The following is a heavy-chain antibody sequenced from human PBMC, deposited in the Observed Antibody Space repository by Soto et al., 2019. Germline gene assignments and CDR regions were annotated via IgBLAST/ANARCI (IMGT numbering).Heavy chain of an antibody. CDR2: INHSGST. D-gene: IGHD3-10*01. Sequence: SETLSLTCAVYGGSFSGYYWSWIRQPPGKGLEWIGEINHSGSTNYNPSLKSRVTISVDTSKNQFSLKLSSVTAADTAVYYCARSQILLWFGELPYYFDYWGQGTLVTVSS. CDR1: GGSFSGYY. J-gene: IGHJ4*02. V-gene: IGHV4-34*01. CDR3: ARSQILLWFGELPYYFDY.